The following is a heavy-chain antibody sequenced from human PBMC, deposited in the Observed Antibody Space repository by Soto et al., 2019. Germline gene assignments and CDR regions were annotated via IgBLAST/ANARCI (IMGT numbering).Heavy chain of an antibody. D-gene: IGHD6-19*01. CDR3: ASEYSSGWYKSDAFDI. CDR2: ISAYNGNT. Sequence: ASAKVSCKASCYTFTSYGISWVRQAPGQGLEWMGWISAYNGNTNYAQKLQGRVTMTTDTSTSTAYMELRSLRSDDTAVYYCASEYSSGWYKSDAFDIWGQGTMVTVSS. CDR1: CYTFTSYG. J-gene: IGHJ3*02. V-gene: IGHV1-18*01.